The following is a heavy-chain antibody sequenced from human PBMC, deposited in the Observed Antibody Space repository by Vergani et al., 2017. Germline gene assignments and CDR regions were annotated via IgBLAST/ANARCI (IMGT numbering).Heavy chain of an antibody. D-gene: IGHD2-2*02. J-gene: IGHJ3*02. CDR3: ARNIVVVPAAIPPNDAFDI. CDR1: GFTFDDYA. V-gene: IGHV3-9*01. Sequence: EVQLVESGGGLVQPGRSLRLSCAASGFTFDDYAMHWVRQAPGKGLEWVSGISWNSGSIGYADSVKGRFTISRDNAKNSLYLQMNSLRAEDTAVYYCARNIVVVPAAIPPNDAFDIWGQGTMVTVSS. CDR2: ISWNSGSI.